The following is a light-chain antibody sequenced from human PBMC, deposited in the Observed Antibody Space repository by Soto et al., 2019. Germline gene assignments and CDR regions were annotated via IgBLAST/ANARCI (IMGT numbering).Light chain of an antibody. V-gene: IGKV1-5*03. CDR2: KAS. Sequence: DIQMTQSPSILSATVGDRVTITCRASQSVSSLLAWYQQKPGRAPTLLIYKASTLESGVPSRFSGSGSGTDFTLTISSLQPDDVATYYCQQYNSYPLTFGQGTRLEIK. J-gene: IGKJ5*01. CDR1: QSVSSL. CDR3: QQYNSYPLT.